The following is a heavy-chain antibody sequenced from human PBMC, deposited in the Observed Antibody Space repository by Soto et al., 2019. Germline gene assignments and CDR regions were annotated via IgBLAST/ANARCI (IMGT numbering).Heavy chain of an antibody. D-gene: IGHD2-2*01. J-gene: IGHJ4*02. CDR3: ARDLLAANY. Sequence: QVQLVQSGAEVKKPGASVKLSCKASGYTFTSSYVHWVRQAPGQGLEWMAIINPNGGSTNYAQEFQGRVNVTRDTSTSTVFMELSSLQSDDTAVYYCARDLLAANYWGQGTLVTVSS. CDR1: GYTFTSSY. V-gene: IGHV1-46*01. CDR2: INPNGGST.